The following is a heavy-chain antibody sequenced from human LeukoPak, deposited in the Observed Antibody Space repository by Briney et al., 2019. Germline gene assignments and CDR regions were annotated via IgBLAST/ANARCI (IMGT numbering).Heavy chain of an antibody. CDR2: IKQDGSEE. V-gene: IGHV3-7*01. CDR1: GFTFSSYW. D-gene: IGHD3-10*01. Sequence: GGSLRLSCAASGFTFSSYWMSWVRQAPGKGLEWVANIKQDGSEEYYVDSVKGRFTISRDNAKNSLYLQMNSLRAEDTAVYYCARWPLWFGELLGYFDYWGQGTLVTVSS. CDR3: ARWPLWFGELLGYFDY. J-gene: IGHJ4*02.